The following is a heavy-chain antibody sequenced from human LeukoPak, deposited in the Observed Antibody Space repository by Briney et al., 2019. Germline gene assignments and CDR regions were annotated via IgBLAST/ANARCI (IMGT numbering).Heavy chain of an antibody. D-gene: IGHD3-22*01. CDR3: AKDMYEYDTGGYYRTGAFDF. Sequence: GRSLRLSCAASGFTFRRYGLHWVRQAPGKGLEWVAAVSYDGSDKYYADSMKGRFTISRDNSKNTLFLQMNSLRAEDTAVYYCAKDMYEYDTGGYYRTGAFDFWGQGTMVTGSP. J-gene: IGHJ3*01. V-gene: IGHV3-30*18. CDR2: VSYDGSDK. CDR1: GFTFRRYG.